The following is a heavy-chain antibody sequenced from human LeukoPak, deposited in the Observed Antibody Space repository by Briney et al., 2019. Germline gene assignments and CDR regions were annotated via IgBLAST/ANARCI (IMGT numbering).Heavy chain of an antibody. CDR3: ARGPYSSSIYYYYGMDV. CDR1: GGSISSGGYF. Sequence: PSQTLSLTCTVSGGSISSGGYFWSWIRQPAGKGLEWIGRFYASGSTNYNPSLQSRVTISVDTSKNQFSLKLSSVTAADTAVYYCARGPYSSSIYYYYGMDVWGQGTTVTVSS. V-gene: IGHV4-61*02. D-gene: IGHD6-13*01. CDR2: FYASGST. J-gene: IGHJ6*02.